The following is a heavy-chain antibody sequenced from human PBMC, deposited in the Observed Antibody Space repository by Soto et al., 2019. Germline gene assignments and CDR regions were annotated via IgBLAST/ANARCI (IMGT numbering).Heavy chain of an antibody. V-gene: IGHV1-69*13. CDR2: IIPIFGTA. CDR1: GGTLSSYA. Sequence: SVKVSCTASGGTLSSYAISWVRQAPGQGLEWMGGIIPIFGTANYAQKFQGRVTITADESTSTAYMELSSLRSEDTAVYYCARNPYSSGWYGEYFQHWGQGTLVTVSS. J-gene: IGHJ1*01. CDR3: ARNPYSSGWYGEYFQH. D-gene: IGHD6-19*01.